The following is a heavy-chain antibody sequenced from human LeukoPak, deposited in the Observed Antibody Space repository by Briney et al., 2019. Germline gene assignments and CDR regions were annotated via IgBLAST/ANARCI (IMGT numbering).Heavy chain of an antibody. D-gene: IGHD3-10*01. Sequence: ASVKVSCKASGYTLNGHHIHWVRRAPGQGLEWMGWINPNSGGTNYAQNLQGRVTMTRDTSISTAYMELLRLRSDDTAVYYCARGIYNDYWGQGTLVTVSS. CDR2: INPNSGGT. CDR3: ARGIYNDY. V-gene: IGHV1-2*02. J-gene: IGHJ4*02. CDR1: GYTLNGHH.